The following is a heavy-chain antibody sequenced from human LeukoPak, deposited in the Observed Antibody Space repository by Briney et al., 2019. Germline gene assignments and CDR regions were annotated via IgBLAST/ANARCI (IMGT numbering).Heavy chain of an antibody. CDR1: GGSISSGDYY. CDR3: ARVGPSKTVRSFGY. J-gene: IGHJ4*02. Sequence: PSQTLSLTCTVSGGSISSGDYYWSWIRQPPGKGLEWIGYIYYSGSTYYNPSFKSRVTISVDTSKNQFSLKLSSVTAADTAVYYCARVGPSKTVRSFGYWGQGTLVTVSS. CDR2: IYYSGST. D-gene: IGHD3/OR15-3a*01. V-gene: IGHV4-30-4*08.